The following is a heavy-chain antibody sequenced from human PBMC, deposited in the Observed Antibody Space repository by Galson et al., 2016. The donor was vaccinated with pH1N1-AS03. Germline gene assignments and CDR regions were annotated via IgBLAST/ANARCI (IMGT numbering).Heavy chain of an antibody. CDR2: ITSRGST. Sequence: SLRLSCAASGFIFSNYAMSWVRQAPGKGLEWVSAITSRGSTYYAYSVKGRFTISRDNSKNTLYLQMNSLRAEDTAVYYCAKDPIQYGDYVWYFDYWGQGTLVTVSS. J-gene: IGHJ4*02. CDR3: AKDPIQYGDYVWYFDY. V-gene: IGHV3-23*01. CDR1: GFIFSNYA. D-gene: IGHD4-17*01.